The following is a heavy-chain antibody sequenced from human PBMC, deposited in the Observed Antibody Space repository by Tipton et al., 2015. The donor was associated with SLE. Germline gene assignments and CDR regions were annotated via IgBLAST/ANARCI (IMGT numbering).Heavy chain of an antibody. J-gene: IGHJ4*02. V-gene: IGHV1-18*01. CDR1: GYTLSNYG. CDR2: ISPYNGNT. D-gene: IGHD3-22*01. CDR3: ARGDYYDGSGHYPGDY. Sequence: QLVQSGGEVKKPGASVKVSCKASGYTLSNYGISWVRQAPGQGLEWMGWISPYNGNTNYAQKLQGRVALTTDTSTSTAYMELRSLRSDDTAVYYCARGDYYDGSGHYPGDYWGQGTLVTVSS.